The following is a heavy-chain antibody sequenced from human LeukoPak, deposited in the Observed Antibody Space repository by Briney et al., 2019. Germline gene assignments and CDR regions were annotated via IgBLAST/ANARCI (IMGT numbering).Heavy chain of an antibody. CDR3: AKGFQHSNLD. CDR1: GFTFGNFA. J-gene: IGHJ4*01. V-gene: IGHV3-23*01. D-gene: IGHD5-18*01. CDR2: ITGSGGGK. Sequence: GGSLRLSCAASGFTFGNFAMTWVRQAPGKGLEWVSAITGSGGGKYYADSVKGRFVISRDNSENTLDLQMNSLRAEDTAVYYCAKGFQHSNLDWGHGTLVTVSS.